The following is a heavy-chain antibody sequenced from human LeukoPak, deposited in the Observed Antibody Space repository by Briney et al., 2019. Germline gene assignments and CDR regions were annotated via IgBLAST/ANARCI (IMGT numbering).Heavy chain of an antibody. CDR3: AKVAGVAAARGWIDP. D-gene: IGHD6-25*01. Sequence: ASVKVSCKASGYTFTGYYIHWVRQAPGQGLEWMGWINPGSGGTNYAQNFQGRVTMNRDTSINMVYMELSRLRSDDTSVYYCAKVAGVAAARGWIDPWGQGTLVTVSS. CDR1: GYTFTGYY. V-gene: IGHV1-2*02. J-gene: IGHJ5*02. CDR2: INPGSGGT.